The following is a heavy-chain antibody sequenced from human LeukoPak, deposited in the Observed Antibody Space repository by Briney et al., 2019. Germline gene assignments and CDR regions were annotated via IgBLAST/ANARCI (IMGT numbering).Heavy chain of an antibody. Sequence: SETLSLTCTVSGGSISSYYWIWIRQPAGKGLEWIGRIYTSGSTNYNPSLKSRVTMSVDTSKNQFSLKLSSVTAADTAVYYCARLRYDILTGYYKWFDPWGQGTLVTVSS. D-gene: IGHD3-9*01. CDR3: ARLRYDILTGYYKWFDP. CDR2: IYTSGST. V-gene: IGHV4-4*07. CDR1: GGSISSYY. J-gene: IGHJ5*02.